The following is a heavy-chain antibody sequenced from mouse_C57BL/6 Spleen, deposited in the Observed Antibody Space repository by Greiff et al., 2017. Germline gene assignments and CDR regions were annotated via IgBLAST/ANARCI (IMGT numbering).Heavy chain of an antibody. CDR3: ARPFYGALGY. Sequence: EVKLQESGGGLVKPGGSLKLSCAASGFTFSDYGMHWVRQAPEKGLEWVAYISSGSSTIYYADTVKGRFTISRDNAKNTLFLQMTSLRSEDTAMYYCARPFYGALGYWGQGTTLTVSS. J-gene: IGHJ2*01. V-gene: IGHV5-17*01. CDR2: ISSGSSTI. D-gene: IGHD1-1*01. CDR1: GFTFSDYG.